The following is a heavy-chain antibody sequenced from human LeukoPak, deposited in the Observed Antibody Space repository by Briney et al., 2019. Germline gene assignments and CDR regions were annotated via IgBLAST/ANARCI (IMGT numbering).Heavy chain of an antibody. V-gene: IGHV3-48*03. CDR1: GFTFSSYE. Sequence: GGSLRLSCAASGFTFSSYEMNWVRQAPGKGLEWVSYISSSGSTIYYADSVKGRFTISRDNAKNSLYLQMDSLRAEDTAVYYCARGSRNYYGSGSYLNPDYWGQGTLATVSS. J-gene: IGHJ4*02. CDR3: ARGSRNYYGSGSYLNPDY. CDR2: ISSSGSTI. D-gene: IGHD3-10*01.